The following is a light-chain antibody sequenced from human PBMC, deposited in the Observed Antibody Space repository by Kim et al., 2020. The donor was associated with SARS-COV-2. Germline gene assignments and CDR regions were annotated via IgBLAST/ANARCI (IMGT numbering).Light chain of an antibody. CDR2: DIS. CDR3: QQYKDWPLT. CDR1: QNLVTY. J-gene: IGKJ4*01. Sequence: IVMTQSPATLSVSPGESATLSCRASQNLVTYLAWYQQKPGQAPRLLIYDISIRATGIRARFSISGSGTEFTLTISSLQSEDSAVYYCQQYKDWPLTFGGGTKVDIK. V-gene: IGKV3-15*01.